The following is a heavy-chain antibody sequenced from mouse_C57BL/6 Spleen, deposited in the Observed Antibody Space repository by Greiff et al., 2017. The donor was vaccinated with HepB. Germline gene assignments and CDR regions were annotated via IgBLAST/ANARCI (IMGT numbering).Heavy chain of an antibody. CDR3: VRSTMVTTFDY. Sequence: EVQLQESGGGLVQPKGSLKLSCAASGFSFNTYAMNWVRQAPGKGLEWVARIRSKSNNYATYYADSVKDRFTISRDDSESMLYLQMNNLKTEDTAMYYCVRSTMVTTFDYWGQGTTLTVSS. J-gene: IGHJ2*01. CDR1: GFSFNTYA. V-gene: IGHV10-1*01. CDR2: IRSKSNNYAT. D-gene: IGHD2-1*01.